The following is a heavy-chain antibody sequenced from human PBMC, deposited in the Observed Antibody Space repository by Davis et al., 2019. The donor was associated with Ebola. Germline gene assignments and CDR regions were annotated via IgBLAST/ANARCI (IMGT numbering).Heavy chain of an antibody. D-gene: IGHD2-21*01. V-gene: IGHV1-2*02. CDR2: INPNNGCT. CDR1: GYTFTGFY. J-gene: IGHJ5*02. CDR3: ARTACGGGCPCGFEFDP. Sequence: ASVKVSCKTSGYTFTGFYIHWVRQAPGQGLEWMGWINPNNGCTHYAQRFQGRVTMTRDKSIITTHMPLTSLISDDTAVYYCARTACGGGCPCGFEFDPWGQGTPVTVSS.